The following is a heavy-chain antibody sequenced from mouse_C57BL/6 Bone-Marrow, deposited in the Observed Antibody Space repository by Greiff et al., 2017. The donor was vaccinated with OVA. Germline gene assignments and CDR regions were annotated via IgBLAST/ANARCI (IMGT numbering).Heavy chain of an antibody. J-gene: IGHJ2*01. V-gene: IGHV1-19*01. Sequence: EVKLMESGPVLVKPGASVKMSCKASGYTFTDYYMNWVKQSHGKSLEWIGVINPYNGGTSYNQKFKGKATLTVDKSSSTAYMELNSLTSEDSAVYYCARGGNYPYYFDYWGQGTTLTVSS. D-gene: IGHD2-1*01. CDR1: GYTFTDYY. CDR2: INPYNGGT. CDR3: ARGGNYPYYFDY.